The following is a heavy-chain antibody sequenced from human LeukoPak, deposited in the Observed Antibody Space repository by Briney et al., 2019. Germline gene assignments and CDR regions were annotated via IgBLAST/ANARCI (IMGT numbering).Heavy chain of an antibody. CDR3: ARGRAAGISAEYFQH. CDR1: GFTFSSYA. CDR2: ISSNGGST. J-gene: IGHJ1*01. D-gene: IGHD6-13*01. V-gene: IGHV3-64*01. Sequence: GGSLRLSCAASGFTFSSYAIHWVRQAPGKGLEYVSAISSNGGSTYYANSVKGRFTISRDNSKNTLYLQMGSLGAEDMAVYYCARGRAAGISAEYFQHWGQGTLVTVSS.